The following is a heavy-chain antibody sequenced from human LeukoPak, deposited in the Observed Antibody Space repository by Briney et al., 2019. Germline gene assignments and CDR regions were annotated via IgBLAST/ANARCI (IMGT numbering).Heavy chain of an antibody. CDR2: MGSNGNT. V-gene: IGHV4-39*01. CDR1: GDSISSSPDY. CDR3: AKHKAVGATSEYFDY. J-gene: IGHJ4*02. Sequence: SETLSLTCTVSGDSISSSPDYWGWIRQPPGKGLEWIASMGSNGNTYYNASLKSRATISIDTSKTQFSLKVTSVTAADTAVYYCAKHKAVGATSEYFDYWGQGTLVIVSS. D-gene: IGHD1-26*01.